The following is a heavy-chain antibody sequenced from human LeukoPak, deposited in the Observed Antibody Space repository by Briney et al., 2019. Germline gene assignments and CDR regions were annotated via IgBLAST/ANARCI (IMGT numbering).Heavy chain of an antibody. D-gene: IGHD4-17*01. CDR1: GSTFSKFE. V-gene: IGHV3-48*03. Sequence: GGSLRLSCVASGSTFSKFEMNWVRQAPGKGRECVSYIGSGGRTYYYADSAEGRFTMSRDNARNSLYLQMNSLRDDDTAVYYCARVRVYYGNTYYMDVWGKGTTVIVSS. J-gene: IGHJ6*03. CDR3: ARVRVYYGNTYYMDV. CDR2: IGSGGRTY.